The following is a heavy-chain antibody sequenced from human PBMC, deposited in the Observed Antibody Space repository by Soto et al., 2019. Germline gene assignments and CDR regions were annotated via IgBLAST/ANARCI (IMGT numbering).Heavy chain of an antibody. V-gene: IGHV1-69*02. J-gene: IGHJ4*01. CDR1: GDTFSFYT. CDR2: INPILSMS. D-gene: IGHD3-10*01. Sequence: SVKVCCKASGDTFSFYTINWVRQAPGLGLEWVGRINPILSMSNYAQKFQGRVTMTADKSTSTAYMELRSLRFEDTAIYYCATSYGSGYRAFDYWG. CDR3: ATSYGSGYRAFDY.